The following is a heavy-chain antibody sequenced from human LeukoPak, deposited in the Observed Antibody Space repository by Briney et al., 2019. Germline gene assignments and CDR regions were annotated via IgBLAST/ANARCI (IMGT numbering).Heavy chain of an antibody. D-gene: IGHD6-19*01. CDR2: ISYDGGNK. CDR3: ARDFASGGWYHKSYFQH. CDR1: GFTFSTYA. Sequence: PGGSLRLSCAASGFTFSTYAMHWVRQAPGKGLEWVAVISYDGGNKYYADSVKGRFTISRDNSKNTVYLQMNSLRTEDTAVYYCARDFASGGWYHKSYFQHWGQGTLVTISS. J-gene: IGHJ1*01. V-gene: IGHV3-30-3*01.